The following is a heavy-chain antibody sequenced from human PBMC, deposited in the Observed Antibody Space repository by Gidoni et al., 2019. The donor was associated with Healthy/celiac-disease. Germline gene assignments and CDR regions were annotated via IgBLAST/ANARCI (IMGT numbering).Heavy chain of an antibody. J-gene: IGHJ3*02. V-gene: IGHV3-21*01. D-gene: IGHD3-22*01. CDR3: ARPWQDGGYYHDAFDI. Sequence: EVQLVESGGGLVKPGGSLRLSCAASGFTFSSYSMTWVRRAPGKGLEWVSSISSSSTYIYYAGSLKGRFTISRDNAKNSLFLQMNGLRVEDTAVYYCARPWQDGGYYHDAFDIWGQGTMVTVSS. CDR1: GFTFSSYS. CDR2: ISSSSTYI.